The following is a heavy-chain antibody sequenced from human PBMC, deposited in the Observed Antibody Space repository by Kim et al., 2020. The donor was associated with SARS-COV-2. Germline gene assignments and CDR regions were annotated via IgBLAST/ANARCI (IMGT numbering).Heavy chain of an antibody. CDR2: T. CDR3: ARQILGGLFDY. V-gene: IGHV5-51*01. J-gene: IGHJ4*02. Sequence: TRYSPSFQGQVTISADKSISTAYLQWSSLKASDTAMYYCARQILGGLFDYWGQGTLVTVSS. D-gene: IGHD3-16*01.